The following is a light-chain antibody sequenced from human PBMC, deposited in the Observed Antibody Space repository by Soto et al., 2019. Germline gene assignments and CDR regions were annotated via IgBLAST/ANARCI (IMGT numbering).Light chain of an antibody. J-gene: IGLJ1*01. CDR1: KLEKKF. V-gene: IGLV3-1*01. Sequence: SYELTQPPSLSVSPGQTATITCSGDKLEKKFVCWYQQRPGQSPVLVIYQDDKRPPGIPERFSGSNSGNTATLTIGGTQAVDEAAYYCQAWDTTTYVFGPGTKVTVL. CDR3: QAWDTTTYV. CDR2: QDD.